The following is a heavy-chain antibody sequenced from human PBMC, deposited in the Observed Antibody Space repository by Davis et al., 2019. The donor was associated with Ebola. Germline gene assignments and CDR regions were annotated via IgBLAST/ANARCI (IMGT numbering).Heavy chain of an antibody. V-gene: IGHV3-7*01. J-gene: IGHJ4*02. CDR2: IKQDGSEK. D-gene: IGHD6-19*01. CDR3: ARDWGISSDSGWYGG. Sequence: PGGSLRLSCAASGFTFDDYGMSWVRQAPGKGLEWVANIKQDGSEKYYVDSVKGRFTISRDNAKNSLYLQMNSLRAEDTAVYYCARDWGISSDSGWYGGWGQGTLVTVSS. CDR1: GFTFDDYG.